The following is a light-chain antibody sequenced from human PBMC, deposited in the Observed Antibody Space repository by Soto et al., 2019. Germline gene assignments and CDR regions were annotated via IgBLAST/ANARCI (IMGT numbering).Light chain of an antibody. CDR2: SAS. J-gene: IGKJ2*01. Sequence: DIQMTQSPSSLSASVGDRVTITCRASQGIRDALGWYQQKPGKVPKRLIYSASSLQNGVPSRFSGSGSETVFTLTISSLQPEYFATYFCLQHSDYPFTFGQGTRLEI. CDR3: LQHSDYPFT. V-gene: IGKV1-17*01. CDR1: QGIRDA.